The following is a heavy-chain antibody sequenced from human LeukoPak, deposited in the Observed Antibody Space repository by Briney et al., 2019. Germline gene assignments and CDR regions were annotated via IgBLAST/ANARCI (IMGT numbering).Heavy chain of an antibody. CDR1: GYTFTSYD. CDR3: ARVPRIAARPGGWFDP. D-gene: IGHD6-6*01. Sequence: ASVKVSCKASGYTFTSYDINWVRQATGQGLEWMGWMNPNSGNTGYAQRFQGRVTMTRNTSISTAYMELSSLRSEDTAVYYCARVPRIAARPGGWFDPWGHGTLVTVSS. V-gene: IGHV1-8*01. J-gene: IGHJ5*02. CDR2: MNPNSGNT.